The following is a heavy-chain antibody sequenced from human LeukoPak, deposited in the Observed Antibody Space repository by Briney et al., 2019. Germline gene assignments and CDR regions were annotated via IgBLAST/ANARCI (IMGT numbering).Heavy chain of an antibody. V-gene: IGHV1-24*01. J-gene: IGHJ4*02. CDR2: FDPEDGET. CDR3: ARGGKGLPQPLGY. D-gene: IGHD6-13*01. Sequence: ASVKVSCKVSGYTLTELSMHWVRQAPGKGLEWMGGFDPEDGETIYAQKFQGRVTMTRNTSISTAYMELSSLRSEDTAVYYCARGGKGLPQPLGYWGQGTLVTVSS. CDR1: GYTLTELS.